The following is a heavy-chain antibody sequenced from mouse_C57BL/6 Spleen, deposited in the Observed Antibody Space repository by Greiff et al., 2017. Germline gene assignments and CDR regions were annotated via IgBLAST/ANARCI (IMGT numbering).Heavy chain of an antibody. CDR1: GYTFTSYW. CDR3: ARRTGKEDY. V-gene: IGHV1-64*01. CDR2: IHPNSGST. D-gene: IGHD4-1*01. J-gene: IGHJ2*01. Sequence: QVQLQQSGAELVKPGASVKLSCKASGYTFTSYWMHWVKQRPGQGLEWIGMIHPNSGSTNYNEKFKSKATRTVDTSSSTAYMQLSSLTSEDSAVYYCARRTGKEDYWGQGTTLTVSS.